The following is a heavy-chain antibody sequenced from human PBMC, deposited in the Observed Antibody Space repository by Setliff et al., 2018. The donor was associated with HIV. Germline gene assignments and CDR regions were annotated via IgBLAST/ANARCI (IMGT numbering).Heavy chain of an antibody. CDR1: GGSFSAYY. V-gene: IGHV4-34*01. CDR2: IDHTGSA. J-gene: IGHJ4*02. Sequence: SETLSLTCAVSGGSFSAYYWTWIRQSPHKGLEWVGEIDHTGSAYYNPSLTSQVTISVDTSKNRFSLELSSVTAADTALYYCARGPRVSAAVVETPSAYWGQGTRVTVSS. D-gene: IGHD6-19*01. CDR3: ARGPRVSAAVVETPSAY.